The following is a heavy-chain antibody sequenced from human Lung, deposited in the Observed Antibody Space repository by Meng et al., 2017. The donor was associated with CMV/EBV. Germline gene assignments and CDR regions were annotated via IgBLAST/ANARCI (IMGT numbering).Heavy chain of an antibody. D-gene: IGHD6-19*01. CDR2: ISYDGSNK. CDR3: ARGEHGIAVAGSAFDI. J-gene: IGHJ3*02. V-gene: IGHV3-30-3*01. CDR1: GFTFSSYA. Sequence: SCAASGFTFSSYAMHWVRQAPGKGLEWVAVISYDGSNKYYADSVKGRFTISRDNSKNTLYLQMNSLRAEDTAVYYCARGEHGIAVAGSAFDIWGQGTMVTVSS.